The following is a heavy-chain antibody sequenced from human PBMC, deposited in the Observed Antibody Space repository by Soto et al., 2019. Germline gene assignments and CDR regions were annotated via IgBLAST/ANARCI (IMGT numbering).Heavy chain of an antibody. V-gene: IGHV3-30*18. CDR3: AKGDRIAAAGNYFDY. CDR2: ISYDRSNK. Sequence: GGSLRLSCAASGFTFSSYGMHWVRQAPGKGLEWVAVISYDRSNKYYADSVKGRFTISRDSSKNTLYLQMNSLRAEDTAVYYCAKGDRIAAAGNYFDYWGQGTLVTVSS. D-gene: IGHD6-13*01. CDR1: GFTFSSYG. J-gene: IGHJ4*02.